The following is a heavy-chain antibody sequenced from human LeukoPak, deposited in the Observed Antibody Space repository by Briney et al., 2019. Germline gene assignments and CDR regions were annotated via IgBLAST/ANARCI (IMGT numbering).Heavy chain of an antibody. J-gene: IGHJ4*01. V-gene: IGHV3-11*01. CDR1: GFTFSNSY. D-gene: IGHD4-17*01. CDR3: STGPRSLLY. CDR2: ISGSGLDI. Sequence: PGGSLRLSCVVSGFTFSNSYMTWIRQTPGKGLESLAYISGSGLDIYYADSVKGRFTISRDNARNSLYLQLNSLRPEDTALYYCSTGPRSLLYWGHGTLVTVSS.